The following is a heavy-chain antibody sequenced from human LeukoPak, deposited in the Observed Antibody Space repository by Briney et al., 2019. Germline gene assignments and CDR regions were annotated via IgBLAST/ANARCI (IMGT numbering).Heavy chain of an antibody. CDR2: IYPGDSDT. Sequence: GESLKISCQGSGYSFTSYWIGWVRQMPGKGLEWMGIIYPGDSDTRYSPSFQGQVTISADKSISTAYLQWSSLKASDTAMYYCARRITTKGNWFDPWGQGTLVTVSS. D-gene: IGHD3-16*01. CDR1: GYSFTSYW. J-gene: IGHJ5*02. V-gene: IGHV5-51*01. CDR3: ARRITTKGNWFDP.